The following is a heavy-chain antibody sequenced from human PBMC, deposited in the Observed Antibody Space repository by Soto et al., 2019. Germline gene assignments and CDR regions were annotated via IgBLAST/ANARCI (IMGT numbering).Heavy chain of an antibody. Sequence: GGSLRLSCVTSGFTFSTYSMKWVRQAPGRGLEWVSSISSSSGHIYFADSVKGRFTISRDNDKNTMYLQMDSLRAEDKAVYYLARAGVAACDQWGQGTPVTVSS. CDR2: ISSSSGHI. V-gene: IGHV3-21*01. CDR3: ARAGVAACDQ. J-gene: IGHJ4*02. D-gene: IGHD6-13*01. CDR1: GFTFSTYS.